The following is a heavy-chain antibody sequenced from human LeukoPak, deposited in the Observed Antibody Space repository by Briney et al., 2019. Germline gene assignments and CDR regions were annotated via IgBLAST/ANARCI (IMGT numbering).Heavy chain of an antibody. J-gene: IGHJ4*02. Sequence: PSETLSLTCAVYGGSFSGYYWSWIRHPPGKGLEWIGEINHSGSTNYNPSLKSRVTISVDTSKNQFPLKLSSVTAADTAVYYCARGRRESYRTPPFDYWGQGTLVTVSS. V-gene: IGHV4-34*01. CDR3: ARGRRESYRTPPFDY. CDR2: INHSGST. D-gene: IGHD3-16*02. CDR1: GGSFSGYY.